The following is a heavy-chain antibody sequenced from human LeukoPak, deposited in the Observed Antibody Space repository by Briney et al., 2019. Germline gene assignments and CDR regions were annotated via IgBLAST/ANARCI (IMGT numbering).Heavy chain of an antibody. CDR1: GFPLSSYI. CDR2: INIDSITV. Sequence: GGSLRLSGSASGFPLSSYIINLVRQAPGKGLEWVSYINIDSITVNYADSVKGRFTISRDNAKNSLYLQMNSLRAEDTAVYYCSTVKCDIGGKGTLVTVSS. J-gene: IGHJ4*02. V-gene: IGHV3-48*01. D-gene: IGHD2-15*01. CDR3: STVKCDI.